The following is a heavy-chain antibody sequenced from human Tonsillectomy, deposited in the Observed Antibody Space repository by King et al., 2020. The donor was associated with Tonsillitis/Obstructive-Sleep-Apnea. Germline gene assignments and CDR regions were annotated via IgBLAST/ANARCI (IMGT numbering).Heavy chain of an antibody. CDR3: AREKAYYYYYMDV. Sequence: VQLVESGGGLVQPGGSLRLSCAASGFTFSSYSMNWVRQAPGKGLEWVSYISGSSSTIYYADSVKGRFTISRDNAKNSLYLQMNSLRDEDTAGYYCAREKAYYYYYMDVWGKGTTVTVSS. J-gene: IGHJ6*03. CDR2: ISGSSSTI. V-gene: IGHV3-48*02. CDR1: GFTFSSYS.